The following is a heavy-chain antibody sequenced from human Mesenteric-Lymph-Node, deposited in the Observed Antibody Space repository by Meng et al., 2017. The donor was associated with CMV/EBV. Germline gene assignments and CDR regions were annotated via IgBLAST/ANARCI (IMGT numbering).Heavy chain of an antibody. J-gene: IGHJ4*02. CDR3: AKDLTGGWCFES. CDR2: ISSSSAFV. Sequence: GGSLRLSCAASGFTFSGYSMNWVRQAPGKGLEWVSSISSSSAFVYYADSVRGRFTISRDDAKNSLYLQMNSLRADDTAVYYCAKDLTGGWCFESWGPGTLVTVSS. D-gene: IGHD6-19*01. CDR1: GFTFSGYS. V-gene: IGHV3-21*01.